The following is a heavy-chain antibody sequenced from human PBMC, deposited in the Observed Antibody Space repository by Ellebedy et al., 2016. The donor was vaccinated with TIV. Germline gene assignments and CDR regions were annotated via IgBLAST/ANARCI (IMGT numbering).Heavy chain of an antibody. CDR3: AKWDVRMDAFDL. J-gene: IGHJ3*01. V-gene: IGHV3-23*01. CDR1: GFSFSNYG. D-gene: IGHD1-26*01. Sequence: PGGSLRLSCAASGFSFSNYGMSWVRQAPGKGLEWVSGFSGSGDDTYYAEFVKGRFTISRDNSKNTLYLQMNSLRADDTAVYYCAKWDVRMDAFDLWGQGTMVTVSS. CDR2: FSGSGDDT.